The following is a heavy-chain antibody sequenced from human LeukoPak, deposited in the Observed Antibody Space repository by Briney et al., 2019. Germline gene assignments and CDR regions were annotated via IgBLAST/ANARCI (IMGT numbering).Heavy chain of an antibody. CDR2: IYYGGST. D-gene: IGHD5-18*01. Sequence: SETLSLTCGVYGGSFSGYDWSWVRQPPGKGLEWIGSIYYGGSTYYSPSLKSRVTISVDTSKNQFSLKLSSVTAADTAVYYCATKVDTAMVQYYFDYWGQGTLVTVSS. J-gene: IGHJ4*02. V-gene: IGHV4-34*01. CDR1: GGSFSGYD. CDR3: ATKVDTAMVQYYFDY.